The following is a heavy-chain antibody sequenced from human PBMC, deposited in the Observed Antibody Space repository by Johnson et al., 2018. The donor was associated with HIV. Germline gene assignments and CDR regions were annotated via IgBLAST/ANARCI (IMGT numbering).Heavy chain of an antibody. J-gene: IGHJ3*02. CDR1: GFTFSSYW. Sequence: VQLVESGGGLVKPGGSLRLSCAASGFTFSSYWMTWVRQAPGKGLEWVANIKQDGSEKYYVDSVKGRFTISRDNAKSSLYLQMNSLRAEDTAVYYCARLQSGVADDAFDIWGQGTTVTVSS. CDR3: ARLQSGVADDAFDI. V-gene: IGHV3-7*05. CDR2: IKQDGSEK. D-gene: IGHD2-15*01.